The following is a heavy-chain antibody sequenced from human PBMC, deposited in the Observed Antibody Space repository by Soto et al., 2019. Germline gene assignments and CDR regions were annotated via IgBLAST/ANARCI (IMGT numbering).Heavy chain of an antibody. V-gene: IGHV4-30-4*01. CDR3: ARRKGDI. J-gene: IGHJ3*02. CDR1: GGSISSGDFF. CDR2: IYYSGST. Sequence: QVQLQESGPGLVKPSQTLSLTCTVSGGSISSGDFFWSWIRQPPGKGLEWIGYIYYSGSTYYNPALKRRVAISVDTSKNQFSLNLASVTTADTAVYYCARRKGDIWGQGRMVTGSS.